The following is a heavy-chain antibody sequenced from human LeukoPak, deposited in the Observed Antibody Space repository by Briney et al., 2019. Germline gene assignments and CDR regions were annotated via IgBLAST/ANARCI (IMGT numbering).Heavy chain of an antibody. V-gene: IGHV1-8*03. CDR1: GYTFTSYD. J-gene: IGHJ6*03. Sequence: GASVKVSCKASGYTFTSYDINWVRQATGQGLEWMGWMNPNSGNTGYAQKFQGRVTITRNTSISTAYMELSSLRSEDTAVYYSARGRVTMVRGVISDYYYYYMDVWGKGTTVTVS. CDR3: ARGRVTMVRGVISDYYYYYMDV. CDR2: MNPNSGNT. D-gene: IGHD3-10*01.